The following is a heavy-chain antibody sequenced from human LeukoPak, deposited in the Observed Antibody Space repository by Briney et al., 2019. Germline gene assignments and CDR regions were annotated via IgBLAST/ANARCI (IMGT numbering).Heavy chain of an antibody. CDR2: ISGSGRSI. D-gene: IGHD6-19*01. CDR3: AKDMNSWRDGSGLGDYFDY. V-gene: IGHV3-23*01. Sequence: GGSLRLSCAASGLTFSSYAMSWVRQAPGKGLEWVSGISGSGRSIHYADSVKGRFTISRDNSKDTLYLQMNSLRADDTAVYYCAKDMNSWRDGSGLGDYFDYWGQGTLVTVSS. CDR1: GLTFSSYA. J-gene: IGHJ4*02.